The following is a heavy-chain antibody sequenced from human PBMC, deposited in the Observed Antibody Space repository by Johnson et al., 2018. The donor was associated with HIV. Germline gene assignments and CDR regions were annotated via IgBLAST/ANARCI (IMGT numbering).Heavy chain of an antibody. CDR2: ISHDGSNK. V-gene: IGHV3-30-3*01. CDR1: GFTFSSYA. D-gene: IGHD6-19*01. J-gene: IGHJ3*02. Sequence: QVQLVESGGGVVQPGRSLRLSCAASGFTFSSYAMHWVRQAPGKGLEWVAVISHDGSNKYYADSVKGRFTISRDNSKNTLYLQMNSLRAEDTAVYYCAKDLRQVAVNDVFDIWGQGTVVSVSS. CDR3: AKDLRQVAVNDVFDI.